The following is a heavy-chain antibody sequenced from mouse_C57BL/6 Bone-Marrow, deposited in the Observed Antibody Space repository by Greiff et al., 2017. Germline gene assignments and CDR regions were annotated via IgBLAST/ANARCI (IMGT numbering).Heavy chain of an antibody. CDR3: ARDHDGYYVDYFDY. CDR2: ISYDGSN. V-gene: IGHV3-6*01. CDR1: GYSITSGYY. Sequence: EVKLMESGPGLVKPSQSLSLTCSVTGYSITSGYYWNWIRQFPGNKLEWMGYISYDGSNNYNPSLKNRISITRDTSKNQFFLKLNSVTTEDTATYYCARDHDGYYVDYFDYWGQGTTLTVSS. D-gene: IGHD2-3*01. J-gene: IGHJ2*01.